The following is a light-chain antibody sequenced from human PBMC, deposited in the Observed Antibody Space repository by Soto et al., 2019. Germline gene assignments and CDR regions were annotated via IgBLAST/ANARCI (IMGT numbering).Light chain of an antibody. Sequence: QSVLTQPPSASGTPGQRVTVSCSGSSSNIGSNTVNWYQQLPGTAPKLPIYSNNQRPSGVPDRFSGSKSGTSVSLAISGLQSEDEADYYCAAWDDSLNGLVIGGGTQLTVL. V-gene: IGLV1-44*01. CDR2: SNN. CDR1: SSNIGSNT. J-gene: IGLJ7*01. CDR3: AAWDDSLNGLV.